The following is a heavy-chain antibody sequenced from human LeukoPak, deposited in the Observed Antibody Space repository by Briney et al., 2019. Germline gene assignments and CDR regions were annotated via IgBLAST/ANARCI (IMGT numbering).Heavy chain of an antibody. CDR3: ARGPRGSGSYYGYYFDY. CDR2: INPNGGGT. D-gene: IGHD3-10*01. J-gene: IGHJ4*02. V-gene: IGHV1-2*02. CDR1: GYTFTGYY. Sequence: ASVKVSCKASGYTFTGYYMHWVRQAPGQGLEWMGWINPNGGGTNYAQKFQGRVTMTRDTSISTAYMELSRLRSDDTAVYYCARGPRGSGSYYGYYFDYWGQGTLVTVSS.